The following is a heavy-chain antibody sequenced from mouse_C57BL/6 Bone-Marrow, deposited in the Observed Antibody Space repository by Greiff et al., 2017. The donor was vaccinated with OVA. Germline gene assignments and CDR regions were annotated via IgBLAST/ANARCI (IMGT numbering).Heavy chain of an antibody. V-gene: IGHV14-4*01. CDR2: IDPENGDT. J-gene: IGHJ2*01. CDR3: TWFDY. CDR1: GFNIKDDT. Sequence: EVQLQQSGAELVRPGASVKLSCTASGFNIKDDTMHWVKQRPEQGLEWIGWIDPENGDTEYDSKFQGKATITADPSSNTAYLQLSSLTSDDTAVYYCTWFDYWGQGTTLTVSS.